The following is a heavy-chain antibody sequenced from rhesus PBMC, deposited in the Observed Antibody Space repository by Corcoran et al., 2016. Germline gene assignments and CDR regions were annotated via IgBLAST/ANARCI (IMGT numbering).Heavy chain of an antibody. CDR3: AREGTVADDY. V-gene: IGHV4-122*02. J-gene: IGHJ4*01. CDR2: LTYSGST. CDR1: GGSISSGYYY. Sequence: QVQLQESGPGLVKPSETLSLTCAVSGGSISSGYYYWSWIRQPPGKELEWIGYLTYSGSTSYNPSLKSRVTISRDTSKNQFSLKLSSVTAADAAVYYCAREGTVADDYWGQGVLVTVSS. D-gene: IGHD4-29*01.